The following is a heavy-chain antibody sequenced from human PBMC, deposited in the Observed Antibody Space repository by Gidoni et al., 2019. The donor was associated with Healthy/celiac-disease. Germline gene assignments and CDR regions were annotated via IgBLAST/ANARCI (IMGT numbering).Heavy chain of an antibody. D-gene: IGHD6-13*01. CDR3: ARVTKKRSGSSWFGFDP. V-gene: IGHV4-59*01. CDR2: IYYSGST. J-gene: IGHJ5*02. Sequence: QVQLQESGPGLVKPSETLSLTCTVSGGSISRYYWSWIRQPPGKGLEWIGYIYYSGSTNYNPSLKSRVTISVDTSKNQFSLKLSSVTAADTAVYYCARVTKKRSGSSWFGFDPWGQGTLVTVSS. CDR1: GGSISRYY.